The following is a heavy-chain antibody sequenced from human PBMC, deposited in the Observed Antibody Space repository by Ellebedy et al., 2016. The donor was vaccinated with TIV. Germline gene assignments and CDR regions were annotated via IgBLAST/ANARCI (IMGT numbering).Heavy chain of an antibody. CDR1: GYSFNNHW. J-gene: IGHJ4*02. Sequence: GESLKISXKGFGYSFNNHWIGWVRQMPGKVLERVGIIYPGDSDTRYSPSFEGQVTISVDKSITTAYLEWSSLKASDTAMYYCARHIGGGVIMVRGCFDYWGQGSLVTVAS. CDR2: IYPGDSDT. CDR3: ARHIGGGVIMVRGCFDY. V-gene: IGHV5-51*01. D-gene: IGHD3-10*01.